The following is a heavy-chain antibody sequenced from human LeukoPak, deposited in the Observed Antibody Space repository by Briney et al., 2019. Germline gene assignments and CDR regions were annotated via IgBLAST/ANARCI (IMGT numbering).Heavy chain of an antibody. V-gene: IGHV1-2*02. J-gene: IGHJ4*02. CDR1: VYTFTGYY. Sequence: GASVKVSCKASVYTFTGYYIHWVRQAPGQGLEWMGWINPNNGGTDYAEKFQGRVTMTRDTSINTVYMELSSLRSDDTAVYFCGRKGPYYDYWGQGTLVTVSS. CDR3: GRKGPYYDY. CDR2: INPNNGGT.